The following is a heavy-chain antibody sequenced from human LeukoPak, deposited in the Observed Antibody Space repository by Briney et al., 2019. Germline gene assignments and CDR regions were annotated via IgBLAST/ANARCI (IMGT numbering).Heavy chain of an antibody. J-gene: IGHJ6*03. CDR1: GYSFTNYW. CDR3: ARTTYSWGEDYYDMDV. D-gene: IGHD5-18*01. V-gene: IGHV5-51*01. Sequence: GESLKIPCKGPGYSFTNYWIARIRQMPGKGLEWRGVIYPADSDTRYRPSFQGQVTISADKSISTAYLQWSSLKASDTAMYYCARTTYSWGEDYYDMDVWGKGTTVTVSS. CDR2: IYPADSDT.